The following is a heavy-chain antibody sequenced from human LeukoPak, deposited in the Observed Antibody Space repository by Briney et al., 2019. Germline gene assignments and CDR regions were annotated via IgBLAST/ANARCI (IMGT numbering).Heavy chain of an antibody. CDR1: GFTVSSNY. J-gene: IGHJ6*02. V-gene: IGHV3-66*02. D-gene: IGHD2-2*01. CDR3: ARDPVVVPAAIQNNYYYYGMDV. Sequence: PGGSLRLSCAASGFTVSSNYMSWVRQAPGKGLEWVSVIYSGGSTYYADSVKGRFTISRDNSKNTLYLQMNSLRAEDTAVYYCARDPVVVPAAIQNNYYYYGMDVWGQGTTVTVSS. CDR2: IYSGGST.